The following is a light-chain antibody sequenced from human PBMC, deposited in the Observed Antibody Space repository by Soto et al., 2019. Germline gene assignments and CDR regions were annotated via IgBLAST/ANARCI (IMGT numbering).Light chain of an antibody. CDR3: SSYTRSSTYV. CDR1: SSDVGGYNY. J-gene: IGLJ1*01. Sequence: QSVLTQPASVSGSPGQSITLSCTGTSSDVGGYNYFSWYRQHPGRAPKLMIYDVSNLPSGVANRFSGFKSGNTASLTLSGLQAEDEADYYCSSYTRSSTYVFGTGTKLNVL. V-gene: IGLV2-14*01. CDR2: DVS.